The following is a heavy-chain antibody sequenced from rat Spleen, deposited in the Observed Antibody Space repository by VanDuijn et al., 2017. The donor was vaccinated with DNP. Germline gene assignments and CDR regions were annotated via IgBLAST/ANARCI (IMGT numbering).Heavy chain of an antibody. CDR2: ISYDGGTT. V-gene: IGHV5-20*01. J-gene: IGHJ1*01. Sequence: EVQLVESGGALVQPGRSLKLSCAASGFTFSDYYMAWVRQAPTKGLEWVAYISYDGGTTYHGDSVRGRFTISRDIATSTLYLQINGLRSEDMGTYYCTREGRDDWYFDFWGPGTMVTVSS. CDR1: GFTFSDYY. CDR3: TREGRDDWYFDF.